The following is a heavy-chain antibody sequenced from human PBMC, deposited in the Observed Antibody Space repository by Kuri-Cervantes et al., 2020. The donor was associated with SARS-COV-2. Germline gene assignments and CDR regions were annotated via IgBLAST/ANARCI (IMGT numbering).Heavy chain of an antibody. V-gene: IGHV1-69*13. CDR1: GGTFSSYA. Sequence: SVKVSCKASGGTFSSYAISWVRQAPGQGLEWMGGIIPIFGTANYAQEFQGRVTITADESTSTAYMELSSLRSEDTAVYYCARVEEYGDSYYYYNGMDVWGQGTTVTVSS. J-gene: IGHJ6*02. D-gene: IGHD4-17*01. CDR3: ARVEEYGDSYYYYNGMDV. CDR2: IIPIFGTA.